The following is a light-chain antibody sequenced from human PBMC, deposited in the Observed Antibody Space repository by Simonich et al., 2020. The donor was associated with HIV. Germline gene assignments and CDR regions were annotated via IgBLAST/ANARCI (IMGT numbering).Light chain of an antibody. CDR3: QQYNSYTWT. Sequence: IQMTQSPSSLSASVGERVTITCRASQGIRNDLGWYQQKPVKAPKLLIYAASSLQSGVPSRCSGSGSGTEFTLTISSLQPDDFATYFCQQYNSYTWTFGQGTKVEIK. V-gene: IGKV1-17*01. CDR1: QGIRND. CDR2: AAS. J-gene: IGKJ1*01.